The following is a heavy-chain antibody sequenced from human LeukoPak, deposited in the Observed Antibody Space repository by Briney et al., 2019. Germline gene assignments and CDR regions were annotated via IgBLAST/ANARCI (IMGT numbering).Heavy chain of an antibody. D-gene: IGHD5-18*01. CDR1: GYTFTSYY. V-gene: IGHV1-46*03. CDR2: INPSGGST. J-gene: IGHJ5*02. CDR3: ARDRSVYSYGFWVDP. Sequence: ASVKVSCKASGYTFTSYYMHWVRQAPGQGLEWMGIINPSGGSTSYAQKFQGRVTMTRDTSTSTVYMELSSLRSEDTAVYYCARDRSVYSYGFWVDPWGQGTLVTVSS.